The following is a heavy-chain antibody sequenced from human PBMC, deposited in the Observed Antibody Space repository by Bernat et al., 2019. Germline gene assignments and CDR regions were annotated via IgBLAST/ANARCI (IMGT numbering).Heavy chain of an antibody. J-gene: IGHJ4*02. D-gene: IGHD6-6*01. CDR1: GFTFSSYA. Sequence: VQLVESGGGVVQPGRSLRLSCAASGFTFSSYAMHWVRQAPGKGLEWVATISYDETNKYYADSVKGRFTISRDNSKNTLSLLMNSLTAEDTAVYYCAKGGDYSSSGFDYWGQGTLVTVSS. CDR2: ISYDETNK. V-gene: IGHV3-30-3*01. CDR3: AKGGDYSSSGFDY.